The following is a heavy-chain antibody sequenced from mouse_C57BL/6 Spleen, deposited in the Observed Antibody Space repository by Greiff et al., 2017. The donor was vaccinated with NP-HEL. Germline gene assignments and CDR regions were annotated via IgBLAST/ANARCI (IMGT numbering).Heavy chain of an antibody. CDR1: GYSITSGYY. Sequence: DVHLVESGPGLVKPSQSLSLTCSVTGYSITSGYYWNWIRQFPGNKLEWMGYISYDGSNNYNPSLKNRISITRDTSKNQFFLKLNSVTTEDTATYYCARDRPVAMDYWGQGTSVTVSS. J-gene: IGHJ4*01. CDR3: ARDRPVAMDY. CDR2: ISYDGSN. V-gene: IGHV3-6*01.